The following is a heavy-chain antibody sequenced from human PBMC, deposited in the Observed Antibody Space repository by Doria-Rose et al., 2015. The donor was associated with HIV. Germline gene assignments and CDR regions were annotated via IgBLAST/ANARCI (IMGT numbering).Heavy chain of an antibody. CDR2: IDHSGGA. J-gene: IGHJ4*02. Sequence: GAGLLKPSETLSLTCAVYGGSFSGYYWNWIRQPPGKGLEWIGEIDHSGGANYNPSLKSRVTISLDTSKNQFSLNLTSVTAADAAIYYCARGPTGVLDYWGQGNLVTVSS. CDR3: ARGPTGVLDY. V-gene: IGHV4-34*01. D-gene: IGHD3-10*01. CDR1: GGSFSGYY.